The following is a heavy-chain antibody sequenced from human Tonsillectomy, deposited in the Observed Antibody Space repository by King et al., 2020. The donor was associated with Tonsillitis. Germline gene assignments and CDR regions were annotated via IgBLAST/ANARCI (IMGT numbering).Heavy chain of an antibody. Sequence: HVQLVESGAAVKKPGASGKVSFKASGFTFTGYYMHWVRQAPGQGLEWLGWNNPISVGTNNAQKLLGRVTMTRDTSISTAYMELTRLRFGDTAGYYCARGGGGFDSWGQGTLVTVSS. CDR1: GFTFTGYY. CDR3: ARGGGGFDS. D-gene: IGHD3-10*01. V-gene: IGHV1-2*02. CDR2: NNPISVGT. J-gene: IGHJ4*02.